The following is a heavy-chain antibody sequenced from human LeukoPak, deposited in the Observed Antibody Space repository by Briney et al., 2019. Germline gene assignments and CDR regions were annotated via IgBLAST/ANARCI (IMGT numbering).Heavy chain of an antibody. CDR1: GVTLSSDW. D-gene: IGHD5-24*01. J-gene: IGHJ4*02. CDR2: IKQEASEK. CDR3: ARDTLGSERWLHKWEGYYFDY. V-gene: IGHV3-7*01. Sequence: GGSLRVSRAAPGVTLSSDWMSRGPPAPWGWRGWGGNIKQEASEKYYVDSVNGRFTISRDNAKNSLYLQMNSLRAEDTAFYYCARDTLGSERWLHKWEGYYFDYWGQGTLVTVSS.